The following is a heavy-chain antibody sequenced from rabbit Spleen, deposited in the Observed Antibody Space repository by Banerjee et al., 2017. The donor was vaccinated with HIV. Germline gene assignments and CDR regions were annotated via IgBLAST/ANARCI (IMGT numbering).Heavy chain of an antibody. Sequence: QEQLVESGGGLVQPEGSLILSCTASGFSFSNKAVMCWVRQAPGKGLEWIACIGAGSSGNTYYASWAKGRFTITRSTSLNTVTLQMTSLTVADTATYFCTRFDSRDGGHNLWGPGTLVTVS. CDR2: IGAGSSGNT. J-gene: IGHJ4*01. D-gene: IGHD4-1*01. CDR3: TRFDSRDGGHNL. CDR1: GFSFSNKAV. V-gene: IGHV1S45*01.